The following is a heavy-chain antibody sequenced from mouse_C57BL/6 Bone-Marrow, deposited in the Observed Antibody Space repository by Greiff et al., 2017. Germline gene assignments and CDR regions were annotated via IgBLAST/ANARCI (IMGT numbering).Heavy chain of an antibody. CDR3: ARTGTAWFAY. CDR2: IWSGGST. J-gene: IGHJ3*01. Sequence: VQRVESGPGLVQPSQSLSITCTVSGFSLTSYGVHWVRQSPGKGLEWLGVIWSGGSTDYNAAFISRLSISKDNPKSQVFFKMNSLQADDTAIYYCARTGTAWFAYWGQGTLVTVSA. D-gene: IGHD4-1*01. V-gene: IGHV2-2*01. CDR1: GFSLTSYG.